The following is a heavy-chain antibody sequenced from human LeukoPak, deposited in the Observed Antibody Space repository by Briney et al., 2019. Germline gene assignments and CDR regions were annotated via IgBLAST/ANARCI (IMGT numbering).Heavy chain of an antibody. J-gene: IGHJ4*02. Sequence: ASVKVSCKASGGTFSSYAISWVRQAPGQGLELMGGIIPIFGTANYAQKFQGRVTITADESTSTAYMELSSLRSEDTAVYYCARVLVYYSSSPYFDYWGQGTLVTVPS. CDR1: GGTFSSYA. CDR2: IIPIFGTA. D-gene: IGHD6-6*01. CDR3: ARVLVYYSSSPYFDY. V-gene: IGHV1-69*01.